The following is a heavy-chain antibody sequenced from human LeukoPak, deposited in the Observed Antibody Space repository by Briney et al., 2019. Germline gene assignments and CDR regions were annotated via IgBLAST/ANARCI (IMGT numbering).Heavy chain of an antibody. CDR1: GFTFSSYA. J-gene: IGHJ4*02. CDR3: AKDSPFGRDGYNNFDY. D-gene: IGHD5-24*01. V-gene: IGHV3-23*01. CDR2: ISGSGGST. Sequence: GGSLRLSCAASGFTFSSYAMSWVRQAPGKGLEWVSAISGSGGSTYYADSVKGRFTISRDNSKNTLYLQMNSLRAEHTAVYYCAKDSPFGRDGYNNFDYWGQGTLVTVSS.